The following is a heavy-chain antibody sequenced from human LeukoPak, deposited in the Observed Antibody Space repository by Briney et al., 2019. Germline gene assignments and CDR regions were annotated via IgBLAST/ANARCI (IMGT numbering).Heavy chain of an antibody. CDR1: GFTFSSYG. J-gene: IGHJ4*02. D-gene: IGHD6-19*01. V-gene: IGHV3-33*06. CDR2: IWYDVSNK. Sequence: GGSLRLSCAASGFTFSSYGMHGVRQAPGKGLEGVAVIWYDVSNKYYADSVKGRFTIPRDNSKNTLYLQMNSLRAEDTAVYYCAKDYGSGWYYYFDYWGQGTLVTVSS. CDR3: AKDYGSGWYYYFDY.